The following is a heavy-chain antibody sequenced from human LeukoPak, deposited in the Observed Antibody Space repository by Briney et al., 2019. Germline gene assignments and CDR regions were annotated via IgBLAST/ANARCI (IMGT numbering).Heavy chain of an antibody. CDR2: INSDGSST. V-gene: IGHV3-74*01. J-gene: IGHJ4*02. CDR3: ARGDQYFDY. Sequence: PGGSLRLSCAASSFTFSTYWMHWVRQAPGKGLVWVSRINSDGSSTNYADSVKGRFTISRDNAKNTLYLQVNSLRAEDTAVYYCARGDQYFDYWGQGTLVTVSS. CDR1: SFTFSTYW. D-gene: IGHD2-2*01.